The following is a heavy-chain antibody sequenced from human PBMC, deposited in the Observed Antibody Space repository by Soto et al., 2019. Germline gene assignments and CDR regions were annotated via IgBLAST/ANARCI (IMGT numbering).Heavy chain of an antibody. D-gene: IGHD6-13*01. Sequence: GGSLRLSCAASGFTFSSYEMNWVRQAPGKGLEWVSYISSSGSTIYYADSVKGRFTISRDNAKNSLYLQMNSLRAEDTAVYYCAREFRGSSWYYYYGMDVWGQGTTVTVSS. J-gene: IGHJ6*02. V-gene: IGHV3-48*03. CDR1: GFTFSSYE. CDR2: ISSSGSTI. CDR3: AREFRGSSWYYYYGMDV.